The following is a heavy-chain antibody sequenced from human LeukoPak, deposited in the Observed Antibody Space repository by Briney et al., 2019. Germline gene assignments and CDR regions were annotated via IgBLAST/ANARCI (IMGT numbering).Heavy chain of an antibody. D-gene: IGHD2-2*01. J-gene: IGHJ4*02. V-gene: IGHV3-23*01. CDR2: VRGGDADP. Sequence: HPGGSLRLSCAAPGFPFSSYPMNWVPRAPGKGLEWVSAVRGGDADPSYAVSVKGRFTISRDNSTNTLSLQMTSLRAEDTALYYCARKGPATAPFDCWGQGTLVTVSS. CDR3: ARKGPATAPFDC. CDR1: GFPFSSYP.